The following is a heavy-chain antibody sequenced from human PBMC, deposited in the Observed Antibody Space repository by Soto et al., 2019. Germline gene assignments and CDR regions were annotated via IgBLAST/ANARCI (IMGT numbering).Heavy chain of an antibody. CDR3: ARESHDILTGPPWVWYFDL. V-gene: IGHV4-34*01. Sequence: QVQLQQWGAGPLRHLETLSLTCGVSGGSFSGYYWAWIRQSPGKGLGWIGEINDRGSITYNPSLKSRFSISVDTSKNHYSLNLRSVTAADTAVYYCARESHDILTGPPWVWYFDLWGRGTLVTVSS. CDR1: GGSFSGYY. CDR2: INDRGSI. D-gene: IGHD3-9*01. J-gene: IGHJ2*01.